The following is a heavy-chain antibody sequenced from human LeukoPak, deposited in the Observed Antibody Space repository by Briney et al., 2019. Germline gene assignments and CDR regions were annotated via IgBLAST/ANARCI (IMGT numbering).Heavy chain of an antibody. CDR2: ISAYNGNT. V-gene: IGHV1-18*01. CDR1: GGTFSSYA. Sequence: ASVKVSCKASGGTFSSYAISWVRQAPGQGLEWMGWISAYNGNTNYAQKLQGRVTMTTDTSTSTAYMELRSLRSDDTAVYHCARDELGSGDYYGSGSYYNPLDYWGQGTLVTVSS. CDR3: ARDELGSGDYYGSGSYYNPLDY. D-gene: IGHD3-10*01. J-gene: IGHJ4*02.